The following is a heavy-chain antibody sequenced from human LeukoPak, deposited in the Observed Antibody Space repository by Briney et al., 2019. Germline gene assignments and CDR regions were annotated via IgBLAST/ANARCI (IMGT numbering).Heavy chain of an antibody. CDR2: IYYSGST. J-gene: IGHJ4*02. CDR3: ARAVLLDY. Sequence: PSETLSLTCVVSGGSFSGYLWSWIRQTPGKGLEWIGYIYYSGSTNYNPSLKSRVTISVDTSKNQFSLKLSSVTAADTAVYYCARAVLLDYWGQGTLVTVSS. D-gene: IGHD3-10*01. V-gene: IGHV4-59*01. CDR1: GGSFSGYL.